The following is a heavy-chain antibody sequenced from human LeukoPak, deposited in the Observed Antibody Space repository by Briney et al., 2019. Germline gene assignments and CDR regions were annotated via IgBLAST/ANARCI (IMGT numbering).Heavy chain of an antibody. J-gene: IGHJ4*02. D-gene: IGHD4-11*01. Sequence: SETLSLTCTVSGGSISSGDYFWSWIRQPPGKGLEWIGEINHSGSTNYNPSLKSRVTISVDTSKNQFSLKLSSVTAADTAVYYCARGRYSNYGTYYFDYWGQGTLVTVSS. CDR2: INHSGST. V-gene: IGHV4-39*07. CDR3: ARGRYSNYGTYYFDY. CDR1: GGSISSGDYF.